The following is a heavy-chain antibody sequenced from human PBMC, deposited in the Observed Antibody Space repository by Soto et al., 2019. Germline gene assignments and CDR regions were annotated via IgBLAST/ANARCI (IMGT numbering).Heavy chain of an antibody. Sequence: QVQLVQSGAEVKKPGASVKVSCKASGYTFTSYYMHWVRQAPGQGLEWMGIINPSGGSASYAQKFQERGTMARDTSTITVYMELICLRTEDTAVYYCARVGLYCSGGSCYATQDWYFDLWGRGTLVTVSS. CDR3: ARVGLYCSGGSCYATQDWYFDL. J-gene: IGHJ2*01. D-gene: IGHD2-15*01. CDR2: INPSGGSA. CDR1: GYTFTSYY. V-gene: IGHV1-46*03.